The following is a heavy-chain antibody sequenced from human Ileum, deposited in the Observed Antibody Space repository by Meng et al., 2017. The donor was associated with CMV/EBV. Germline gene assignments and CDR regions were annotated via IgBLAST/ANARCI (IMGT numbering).Heavy chain of an antibody. CDR1: D. CDR3: TRAPPPSITMIVVLTHIRFDP. Sequence: DNRGAPQDTGEGLESMGGIIPIRGITNYARKFPSRVTITADKSNSTAYRGLSRLRSKDTAVYYCTRAPPPSITMIVVLTHIRFDPWGQGTLVTVSS. D-gene: IGHD3-22*01. V-gene: IGHV1-69*10. CDR2: IIPIRGIT. J-gene: IGHJ5*02.